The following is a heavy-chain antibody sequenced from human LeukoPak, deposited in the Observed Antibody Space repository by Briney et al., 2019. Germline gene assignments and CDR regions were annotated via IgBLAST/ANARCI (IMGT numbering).Heavy chain of an antibody. CDR3: ARLLPASRHYFDY. CDR2: IYGGGAT. D-gene: IGHD6-6*01. Sequence: GGSLRPSCAASGLTVSSDYLAWVRQAPGKELEWISVIYGGGATYYADSVRGRFTISRDNSKNALYLQMNSLRVEDAAVYHCARLLPASRHYFDYWGQGTLVTVSS. J-gene: IGHJ4*02. CDR1: GLTVSSDY. V-gene: IGHV3-53*01.